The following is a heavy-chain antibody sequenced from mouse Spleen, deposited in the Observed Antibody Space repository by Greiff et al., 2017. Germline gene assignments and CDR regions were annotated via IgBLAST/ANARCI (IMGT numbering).Heavy chain of an antibody. CDR3: ARNDYDGRFAY. Sequence: QVQLKQSGAGLVKPGASVKLSCKASGYTFTSYWMHWVKQRPGQGLEWIGYINPSTGYTEYNQKFKDKATLTADKSSSTAYMQLSSLTSEDSAVYYCARNDYDGRFAYWGQGTLVTVSA. J-gene: IGHJ3*01. CDR1: GYTFTSYW. V-gene: IGHV1-7*01. CDR2: INPSTGYT. D-gene: IGHD2-4*01.